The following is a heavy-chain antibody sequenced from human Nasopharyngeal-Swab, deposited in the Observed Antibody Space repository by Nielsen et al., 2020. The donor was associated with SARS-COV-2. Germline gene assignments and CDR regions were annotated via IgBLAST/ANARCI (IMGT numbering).Heavy chain of an antibody. CDR1: GGSISSSSYY. J-gene: IGHJ6*03. Sequence: SETLSLTCTVSGGSISSSSYYWGWIRQRQGKGLEWIGSIYYSGSTYYNPSLKSRVTISVDTSKNQFSLKLSSVTAADTAVYYCARERGRGGIWNYYYYYMDVWGKETTVTVSS. D-gene: IGHD3-10*01. CDR2: IYYSGST. CDR3: ARERGRGGIWNYYYYYMDV. V-gene: IGHV4-39*07.